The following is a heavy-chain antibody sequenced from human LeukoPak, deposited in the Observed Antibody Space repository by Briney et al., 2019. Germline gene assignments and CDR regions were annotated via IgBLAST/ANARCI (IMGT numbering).Heavy chain of an antibody. CDR2: INEDGSIT. J-gene: IGHJ4*02. V-gene: IGHV3-74*01. CDR3: ARSTVITYGPFDY. D-gene: IGHD4-11*01. CDR1: GFTFRTYW. Sequence: GGSLRLSCAVSGFTFRTYWMHWVRQVPGKGLVWVSRINEDGSITNYADSVTGRFRISRDNAENTLYLQMNSLRAEDTAVYYCARSTVITYGPFDYWGQGTLVTVSS.